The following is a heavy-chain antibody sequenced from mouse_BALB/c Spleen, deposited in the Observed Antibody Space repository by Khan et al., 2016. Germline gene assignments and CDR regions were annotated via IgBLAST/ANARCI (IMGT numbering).Heavy chain of an antibody. D-gene: IGHD3-1*01. J-gene: IGHJ1*01. Sequence: EVQLVESGPGLVKPSQSLSLTCTVTGYSITSDYAWYWIRQFPGNTLEWMGYISYSGRTSYNPSLKSRISITRDTSKHQFFLQFNSLITEKTAADYCASSCVRYRYCYDGRAGATVSVSS. CDR2: ISYSGRT. V-gene: IGHV3-2*02. CDR3: ASSCVRYRYCYD. CDR1: GYSITSDYA.